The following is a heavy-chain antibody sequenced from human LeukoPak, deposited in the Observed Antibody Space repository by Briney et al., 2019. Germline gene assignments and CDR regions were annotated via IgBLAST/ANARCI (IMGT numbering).Heavy chain of an antibody. CDR2: IYSGGST. J-gene: IGHJ3*02. CDR3: ARDVGGAFDI. D-gene: IGHD1-26*01. V-gene: IGHV3-53*04. CDR1: GFTVSSNY. Sequence: GGSLRLSCAASGFTVSSNYMSWVRQAPGKGLEWVSVIYSGGSTYYADSVEGRFTISRHNSKNTLYLQMNSLRAEDTAVYYCARDVGGAFDIWGQGTMVTVSS.